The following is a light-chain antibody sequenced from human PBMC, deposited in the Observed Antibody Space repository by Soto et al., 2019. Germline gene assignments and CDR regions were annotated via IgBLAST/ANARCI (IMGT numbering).Light chain of an antibody. CDR2: GNT. J-gene: IGLJ1*01. CDR1: SSNIGAGYD. Sequence: QSVVTQPPSVSGAPGQRVTISCTGTSSNIGAGYDVHWYQHLPGTAPKLLIYGNTIRPSGVPDPFSGSKSGTSASLAITGLQAEDEADYYCQSYDRSLRGYVFGTGTKVTVL. CDR3: QSYDRSLRGYV. V-gene: IGLV1-40*01.